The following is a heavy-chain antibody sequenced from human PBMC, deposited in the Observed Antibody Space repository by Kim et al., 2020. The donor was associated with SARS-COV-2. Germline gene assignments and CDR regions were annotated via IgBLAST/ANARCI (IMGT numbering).Heavy chain of an antibody. Sequence: ASVKGRFTNSRDDSKSIAYLQMNSLKTEDTAVYYCTRVSVLWFRELFIDYWGQGTLVTVSS. CDR3: TRVSVLWFRELFIDY. V-gene: IGHV3-49*02. D-gene: IGHD3-10*01. J-gene: IGHJ4*02.